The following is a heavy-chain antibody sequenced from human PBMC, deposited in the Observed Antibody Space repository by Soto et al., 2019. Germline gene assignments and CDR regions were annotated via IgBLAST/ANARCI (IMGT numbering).Heavy chain of an antibody. CDR3: ARQKAWTGEWLSLYAPGMDV. Sequence: GGSLRLSCAASGFTFSSYALHWVRQAPGKGLEWVALISYDGSNKYYADSVKGRFTISRDNSKNTLYLQMNSLRAEDTAVYYCARQKAWTGEWLSLYAPGMDVWGQGTTVTVSS. V-gene: IGHV3-30-3*01. J-gene: IGHJ6*02. CDR1: GFTFSSYA. CDR2: ISYDGSNK. D-gene: IGHD3-22*01.